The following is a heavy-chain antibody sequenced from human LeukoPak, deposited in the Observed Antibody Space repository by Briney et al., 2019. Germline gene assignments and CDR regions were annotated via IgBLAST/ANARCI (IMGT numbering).Heavy chain of an antibody. Sequence: ASVKVFCKASGYSFTSSYMHWVRQAPGQGLEWMGWINPNTGDTNYSQRFQGRVTMTRDTSIGTAYMELSRLRSDDTAVYYCARGVWAKGMDVWGQGTTVTVSS. CDR2: INPNTGDT. V-gene: IGHV1-2*02. D-gene: IGHD5/OR15-5a*01. CDR1: GYSFTSSY. J-gene: IGHJ6*02. CDR3: ARGVWAKGMDV.